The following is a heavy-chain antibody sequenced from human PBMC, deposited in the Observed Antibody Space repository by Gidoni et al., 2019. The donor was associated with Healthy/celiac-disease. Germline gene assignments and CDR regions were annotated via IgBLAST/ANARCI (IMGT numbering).Heavy chain of an antibody. Sequence: EVQLVESGGGLVQPGGSLRLSCAASGFTVSSNYMSWVRQAPGKGLEWVSVIYSGGSTYYADSVKGRFTISRDNSKNTLYLQMNSLRAEDTAVYYCARVKTRYCSGGSCPDYWGQGTLVTVSS. CDR1: GFTVSSNY. J-gene: IGHJ4*02. CDR3: ARVKTRYCSGGSCPDY. D-gene: IGHD2-15*01. V-gene: IGHV3-66*01. CDR2: IYSGGST.